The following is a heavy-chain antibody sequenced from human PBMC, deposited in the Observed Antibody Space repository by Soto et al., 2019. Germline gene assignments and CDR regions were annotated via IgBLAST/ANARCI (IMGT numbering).Heavy chain of an antibody. D-gene: IGHD5-18*01. Sequence: PGGSLRLSCAASGFTFSSYAMSWVRQAPGKGLEWVSAISGSGGSTYYADSVKGRFTISRDNSKNTLYLQMNSLRAEDTAVYYCATEYSYGYYYYGMHVWGQGTTVTVSS. CDR2: ISGSGGST. CDR3: ATEYSYGYYYYGMHV. CDR1: GFTFSSYA. J-gene: IGHJ6*02. V-gene: IGHV3-23*01.